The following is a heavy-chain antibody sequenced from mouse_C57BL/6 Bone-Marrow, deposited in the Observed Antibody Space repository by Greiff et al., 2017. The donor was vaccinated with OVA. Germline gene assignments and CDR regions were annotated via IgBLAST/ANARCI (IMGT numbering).Heavy chain of an antibody. CDR1: GYTFTDYY. CDR3: ARGITTVVAGDY. D-gene: IGHD1-1*01. Sequence: LVESGPELVKPGASVKISCKASGYTFTDYYINWVKQRPGQGLEWIGWIFPGSGSTYYNEKFKGKATLTVDKSSSTAYMLLSSLTSEDSAVYFCARGITTVVAGDYWGQGTTLTVSS. V-gene: IGHV1-75*01. J-gene: IGHJ2*01. CDR2: IFPGSGST.